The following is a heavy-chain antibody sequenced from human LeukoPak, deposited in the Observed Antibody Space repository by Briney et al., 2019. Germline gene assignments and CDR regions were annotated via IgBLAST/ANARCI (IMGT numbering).Heavy chain of an antibody. CDR2: IWYDGSNK. Sequence: GRSLRLSCAASGFTFSSYGMHWVRQAPGKGLEWVAVIWYDGSNKYYADSVKGRFTISRDNSKNTLYLQMNSLRAEDTAVYYCATDSGGRYFDYWGQGTLVTASS. CDR3: ATDSGGRYFDY. D-gene: IGHD2-15*01. CDR1: GFTFSSYG. V-gene: IGHV3-33*01. J-gene: IGHJ4*02.